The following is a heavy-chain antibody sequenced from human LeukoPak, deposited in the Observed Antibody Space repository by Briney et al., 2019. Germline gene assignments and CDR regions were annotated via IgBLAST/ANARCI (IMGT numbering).Heavy chain of an antibody. J-gene: IGHJ4*02. CDR1: GGSISSGDYY. V-gene: IGHV4-30-4*08. Sequence: PSQTLSLTCTVSGGSISSGDYYWSWIRQPPGKGLEWIGYIYYSGSTYYNPSLKSRVTISVDTSKNQFSLKLSSVTAADTAVYYCADERGYSYGFADYRGQGTLVTVSS. D-gene: IGHD5-18*01. CDR3: ADERGYSYGFADY. CDR2: IYYSGST.